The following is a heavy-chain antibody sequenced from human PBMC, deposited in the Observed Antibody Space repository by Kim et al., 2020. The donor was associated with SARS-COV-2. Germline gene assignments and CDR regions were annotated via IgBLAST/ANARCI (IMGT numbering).Heavy chain of an antibody. CDR3: ARGFPGRDNSFDF. CDR2: ITLDDSGT. J-gene: IGHJ3*01. V-gene: IGHV3-74*03. Sequence: GGSLRLSCAASGFSVRDYWMHWVRQAPGKGLVWVSHITLDDSGTTYADSVKGRFTISRDNAKNTVYLQMDRLRAEDTAVYYCARGFPGRDNSFDFWGQGTMVTVSS. CDR1: GFSVRDYW. D-gene: IGHD2-15*01.